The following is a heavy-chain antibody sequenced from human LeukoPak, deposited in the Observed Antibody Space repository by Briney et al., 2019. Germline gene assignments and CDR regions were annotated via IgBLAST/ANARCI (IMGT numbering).Heavy chain of an antibody. CDR3: ARLSGGWYGGFDY. CDR1: GGSISSGGYY. V-gene: IGHV4-31*03. Sequence: PSETLSLTCTVSGGSISSGGYYRSWIRQHPGKGLEWIGYIYYSGSTYYNPSLKSRVTISVDTSKNQFSLKLSSVTAADTAVYYCARLSGGWYGGFDYWGQGTLVTVSS. CDR2: IYYSGST. J-gene: IGHJ4*02. D-gene: IGHD6-19*01.